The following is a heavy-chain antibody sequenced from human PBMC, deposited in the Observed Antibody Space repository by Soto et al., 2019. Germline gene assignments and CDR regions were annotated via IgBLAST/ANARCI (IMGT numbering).Heavy chain of an antibody. CDR1: GFTFSHYA. CDR2: MTYSGDSI. D-gene: IGHD3-10*01. J-gene: IGHJ4*02. V-gene: IGHV3-23*01. Sequence: EVQLLESGGGLVQPGGSLRLSCAASGFTFSHYAMTWVRQAPGKGLEWVSTMTYSGDSIYYADSVKGRFTISRDNSKNTLYLQMNRLRAEDTAVYYCAKKLHYGSGTYYFYFDYWGQGTLVTVSS. CDR3: AKKLHYGSGTYYFYFDY.